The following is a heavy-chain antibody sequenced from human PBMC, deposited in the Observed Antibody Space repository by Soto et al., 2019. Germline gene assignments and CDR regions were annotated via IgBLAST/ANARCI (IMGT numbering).Heavy chain of an antibody. CDR1: GFTFSSYS. Sequence: SLRLSCAASGFTFSSYSMNWVRQAPGKGLEWVSSISSSSSYIYYADSVKGRFTISRDNAKNSLYLQMNSLRAEDTAVYYCARDKYSSSWEYYFDYWGQGTLVTVSS. CDR2: ISSSSSYI. J-gene: IGHJ4*02. V-gene: IGHV3-21*01. D-gene: IGHD6-13*01. CDR3: ARDKYSSSWEYYFDY.